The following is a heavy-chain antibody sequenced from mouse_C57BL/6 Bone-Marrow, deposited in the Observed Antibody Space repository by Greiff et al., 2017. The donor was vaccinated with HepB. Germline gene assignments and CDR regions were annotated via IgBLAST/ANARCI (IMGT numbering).Heavy chain of an antibody. J-gene: IGHJ4*01. CDR1: GFTFSDYG. CDR2: ISNLAYSI. CDR3: ARSIYYDYDYAMDY. D-gene: IGHD2-4*01. Sequence: EVKLVESGGGLVQPGGSLKLSCAASGFTFSDYGMAWVRQAPRKGPEWVAFISNLAYSIYYADTVTGRFTISRENAKNTLYLEMSSLRSEDTAMYYCARSIYYDYDYAMDYWGQGTSVTVSS. V-gene: IGHV5-15*01.